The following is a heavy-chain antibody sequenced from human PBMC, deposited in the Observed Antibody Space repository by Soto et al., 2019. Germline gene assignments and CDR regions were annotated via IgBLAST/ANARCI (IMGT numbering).Heavy chain of an antibody. CDR1: GFTFSSYG. D-gene: IGHD3-16*01. Sequence: PGGSLRLSCAASGFTFSSYGMHWVRQAPGKGLEWVAVIWYDGSNKHYADSVKGRFTISRDNSKNTLYLQMNSLRAEDTAVYYCARVQGGTGGTWGSSLFDYWGQGTLVTVSP. V-gene: IGHV3-33*01. CDR3: ARVQGGTGGTWGSSLFDY. CDR2: IWYDGSNK. J-gene: IGHJ4*02.